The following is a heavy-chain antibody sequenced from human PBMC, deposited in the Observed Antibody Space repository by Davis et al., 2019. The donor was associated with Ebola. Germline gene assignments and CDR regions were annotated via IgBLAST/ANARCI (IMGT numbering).Heavy chain of an antibody. CDR2: IKSKTDGGTT. V-gene: IGHV3-15*01. Sequence: GESLKISCAASGFTFSGSAMHWVRQASGKGLEWVGRIKSKTDGGTTDYAAPVKGRFTISRDDSKNTLYLQMNSLKTEDTAVYYCTAYSSSSVVFFDYWGQGTLVTVSS. D-gene: IGHD6-6*01. J-gene: IGHJ4*02. CDR3: TAYSSSSVVFFDY. CDR1: GFTFSGSA.